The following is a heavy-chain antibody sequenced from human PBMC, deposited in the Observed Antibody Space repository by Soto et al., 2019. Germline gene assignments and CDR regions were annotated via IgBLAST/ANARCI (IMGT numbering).Heavy chain of an antibody. J-gene: IGHJ3*02. CDR3: AEAPYSSGWYGAFDI. Sequence: QMQLVQSGPEVKKPGTSVKVSCKASGFTFTSSAMQWVRQARGQRLEWIGWIVVGSGNTNYAQKFQERVTITRDMSTSTAYMELSSLRSEDTAVYYCAEAPYSSGWYGAFDIWGQGTMVTVSS. CDR1: GFTFTSSA. V-gene: IGHV1-58*02. CDR2: IVVGSGNT. D-gene: IGHD6-19*01.